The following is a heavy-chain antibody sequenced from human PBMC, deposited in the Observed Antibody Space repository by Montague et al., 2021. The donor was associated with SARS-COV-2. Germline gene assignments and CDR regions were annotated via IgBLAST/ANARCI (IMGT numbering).Heavy chain of an antibody. V-gene: IGHV3-23*01. CDR2: ISSGGETT. D-gene: IGHD3-10*01. Sequence: LRLSCAASGFRFDSYAMSWVRQAPGKGLEWLSAISSGGETTDYADSMKGRFTLSRDNSMNTLYLQMNRLRGEDTAVYYCAKGIYMRRGVSHGMDVWGQGTTVTVSS. CDR3: AKGIYMRRGVSHGMDV. J-gene: IGHJ6*02. CDR1: GFRFDSYA.